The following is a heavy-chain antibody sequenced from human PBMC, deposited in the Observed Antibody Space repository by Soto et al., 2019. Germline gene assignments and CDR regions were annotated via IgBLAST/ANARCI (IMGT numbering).Heavy chain of an antibody. V-gene: IGHV3-7*03. D-gene: IGHD3-3*01. CDR1: AFTFSSYW. Sequence: DVQLVESGGGLVQPGGSLRLSCAASAFTFSSYWMSWVRQAPGRGLEWVANIKQEGSEKSYVDSVKGRFTISRDNAKNSLYLQMNSLTAEDAAVYYCARGSQGHYDLHYGVDVWGQGTTVTVSS. CDR3: ARGSQGHYDLHYGVDV. CDR2: IKQEGSEK. J-gene: IGHJ6*02.